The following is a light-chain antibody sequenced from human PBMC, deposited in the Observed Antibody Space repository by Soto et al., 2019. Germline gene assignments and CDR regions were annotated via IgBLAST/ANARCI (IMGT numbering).Light chain of an antibody. Sequence: EIGMTRAASNLSVSPGEKDKHSSRASQNVRSNLAWYQQKPGQAPRLLIYGASTRATGIPARFSGRGSGTEFILTFGSLQSEDFAVYYCQQYADWPESFGRGTKVDIK. CDR2: GAS. CDR1: QNVRSN. CDR3: QQYADWPES. V-gene: IGKV3-15*01. J-gene: IGKJ1*01.